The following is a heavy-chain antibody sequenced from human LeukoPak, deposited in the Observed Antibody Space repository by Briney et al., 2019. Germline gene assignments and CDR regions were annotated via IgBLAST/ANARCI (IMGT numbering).Heavy chain of an antibody. Sequence: GASVKVSCKASGYTFTSYGISWVRQAPGQGLEWMGRISVYNGYTHYPQKLQGRVTMTRDTSTSTVYMELSSLRSEDTAVYYCARDQDWNYAFDIWGQGTMVTVSS. CDR1: GYTFTSYG. V-gene: IGHV1-18*01. D-gene: IGHD1-7*01. CDR3: ARDQDWNYAFDI. J-gene: IGHJ3*02. CDR2: ISVYNGYT.